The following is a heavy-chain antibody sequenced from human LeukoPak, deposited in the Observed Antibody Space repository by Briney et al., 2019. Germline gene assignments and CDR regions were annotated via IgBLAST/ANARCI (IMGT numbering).Heavy chain of an antibody. CDR3: VKDSKLRGLLSGSSET. CDR1: GFTFSSYW. V-gene: IGHV3-7*03. D-gene: IGHD3-10*01. J-gene: IGHJ5*02. CDR2: IKQDGGEK. Sequence: GGSLRLSCAASGFTFSSYWMSWVRQAPGKGLEWVANIKQDGGEKYYVDSVKGRFTISRDNAKNSLYLQMDRLTTDDMGLYYCVKDSKLRGLLSGSSETWGQGTLVTVSS.